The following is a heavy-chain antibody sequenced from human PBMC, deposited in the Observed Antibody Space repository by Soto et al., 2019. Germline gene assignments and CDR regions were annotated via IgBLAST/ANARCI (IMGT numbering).Heavy chain of an antibody. CDR1: GYTFTSYG. V-gene: IGHV1-18*01. Sequence: ASVKVSCKASGYTFTSYGISWVRQAPGQGLERMGWISAYNGNTNYAQKLQGRVTMTTDTSTSTAYMELRSLRSDDTAVYYCARISVLRYFDWTPKPDYWGQGTLVTVSS. CDR3: ARISVLRYFDWTPKPDY. D-gene: IGHD3-9*01. CDR2: ISAYNGNT. J-gene: IGHJ4*02.